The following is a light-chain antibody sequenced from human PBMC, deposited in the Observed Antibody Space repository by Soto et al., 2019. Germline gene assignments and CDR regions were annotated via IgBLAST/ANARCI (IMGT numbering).Light chain of an antibody. V-gene: IGKV1-9*01. Sequence: DLQLTQSPSFLSASVGDRVTITCRASQGISSYLAWYQQKPGKAPKLLIYTASTLQGGVPSRFSGSGSGTEFTLTISSLQPEDFATYYCQQLHSYPFTFGPGTKVDF. CDR1: QGISSY. CDR3: QQLHSYPFT. J-gene: IGKJ3*01. CDR2: TAS.